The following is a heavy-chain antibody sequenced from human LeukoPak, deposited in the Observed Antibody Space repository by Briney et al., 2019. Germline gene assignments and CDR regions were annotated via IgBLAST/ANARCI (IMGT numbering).Heavy chain of an antibody. D-gene: IGHD6-6*01. J-gene: IGHJ3*02. CDR3: ARDYSSSSAFDI. Sequence: PSQTLSLTCTVSGGSISSGGYYWSWIRQPPGKGLEWIGYIYHSGSTYYNPSLKSLVTISVDRSKNQFSLKLSSVTAADTAVYYCARDYSSSSAFDIWGQGTMVTVSS. CDR1: GGSISSGGYY. V-gene: IGHV4-30-2*01. CDR2: IYHSGST.